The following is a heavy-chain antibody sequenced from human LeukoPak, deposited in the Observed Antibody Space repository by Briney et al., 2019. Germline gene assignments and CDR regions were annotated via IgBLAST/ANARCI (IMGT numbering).Heavy chain of an antibody. V-gene: IGHV4-59*08. CDR2: IYYSGST. CDR3: ARSPTVTLFDY. J-gene: IGHJ4*02. D-gene: IGHD4-17*01. CDR1: GGSISSYY. Sequence: SETLSLACTVSGGSISSYYWSWIRQPPGKGLEWIGYIYYSGSTNYNPSLKSRVTISVDTSKNQFSLKLSSVTAADTAVYYCARSPTVTLFDYWGQGTLVTVSS.